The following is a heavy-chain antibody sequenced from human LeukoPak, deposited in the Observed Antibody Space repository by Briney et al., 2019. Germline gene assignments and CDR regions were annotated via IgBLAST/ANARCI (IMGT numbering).Heavy chain of an antibody. Sequence: SETLSLTCTVSGDSVTSGTFYWAWLRQPPGKGLEWIATVYYTGSTHYNPSLKSRVTISIDTSKNQFSLKLRSVVAPDTALYYCARHSGSGSLSRPFDPWGQGTLVTVSS. J-gene: IGHJ5*02. CDR1: GDSVTSGTFY. D-gene: IGHD3-10*01. CDR3: ARHSGSGSLSRPFDP. V-gene: IGHV4-39*01. CDR2: VYYTGST.